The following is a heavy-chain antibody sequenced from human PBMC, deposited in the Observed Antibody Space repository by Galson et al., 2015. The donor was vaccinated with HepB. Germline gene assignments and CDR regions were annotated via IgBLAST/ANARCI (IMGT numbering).Heavy chain of an antibody. V-gene: IGHV3-53*04. CDR2: IYSGTST. CDR1: GFTVSSNY. D-gene: IGHD3-22*01. Sequence: SLRLSCAASGFTVSSNYMSWVRQAPGKGLEWVSIIYSGTSTYYAASVRGRFSISKHNFKNTPYLQMNSLRAEDTAVYYCARGPRYYYDSSGPGYFDFCGQGTLVTVSS. CDR3: ARGPRYYYDSSGPGYFDF. J-gene: IGHJ4*02.